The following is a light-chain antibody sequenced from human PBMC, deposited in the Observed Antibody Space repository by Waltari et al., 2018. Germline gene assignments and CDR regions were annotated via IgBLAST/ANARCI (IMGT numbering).Light chain of an antibody. CDR2: DAS. CDR1: QSISRF. Sequence: EIMLTQSPGTLSLSPGERATLSCRASQSISRFLAWYQQKPGQAPRLLIYDASSRATGIPDRFSGSGSGTDFSLTISRLEPEDIAVYYCQKYGSLPATFGQGTK. J-gene: IGKJ1*01. CDR3: QKYGSLPAT. V-gene: IGKV3-20*01.